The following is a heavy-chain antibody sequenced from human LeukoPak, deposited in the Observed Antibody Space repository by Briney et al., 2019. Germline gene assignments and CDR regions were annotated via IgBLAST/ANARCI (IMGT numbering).Heavy chain of an antibody. CDR1: GFTFEDFA. D-gene: IGHD3-22*01. J-gene: IGHJ3*01. CDR2: ITWNSRRV. Sequence: GGSLRLSCERTGFTFEDFAMHWVRHAPGKGREWVAGITWNSRRVDYADSVKGRFPISRDNARKSVYLQMNSLRPGDTAFYYCAKTHDGSGFLNDAYDVWGQGAMVTVSS. CDR3: AKTHDGSGFLNDAYDV. V-gene: IGHV3-9*01.